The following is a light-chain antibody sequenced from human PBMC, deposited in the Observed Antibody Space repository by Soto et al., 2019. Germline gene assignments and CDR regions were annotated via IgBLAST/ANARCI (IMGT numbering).Light chain of an antibody. CDR1: RDVGSD. CDR2: AAS. J-gene: IGKJ1*01. V-gene: IGKV1-6*01. CDR3: LQDYCDSWT. Sequence: THSLVALSLSEGEKIIITCRASRDVGSDVSWYQQKPGQAPKLLIYAASNLYTGVPSRFSGSRSGTEFTLTISSLQPEDFASYYCLQDYCDSWTFGQGTKVDIK.